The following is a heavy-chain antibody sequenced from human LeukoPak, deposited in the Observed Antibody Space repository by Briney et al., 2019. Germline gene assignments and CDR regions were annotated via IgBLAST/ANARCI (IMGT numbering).Heavy chain of an antibody. J-gene: IGHJ4*02. Sequence: PGRSLRLSCAASGFTFDDYAMHWVRQAPGKGLEWVSGISWNSGSIGYADSVKGRFTISRDNAKNSLYLQMNSLRAEDTALYYCAKDVYDYVWGSYRRPYGYFDYWGQGTLVTVSS. CDR2: ISWNSGSI. CDR1: GFTFDDYA. D-gene: IGHD3-16*02. CDR3: AKDVYDYVWGSYRRPYGYFDY. V-gene: IGHV3-9*01.